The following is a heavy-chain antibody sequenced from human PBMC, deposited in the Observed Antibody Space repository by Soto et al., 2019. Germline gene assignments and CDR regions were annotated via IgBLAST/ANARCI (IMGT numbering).Heavy chain of an antibody. J-gene: IGHJ4*02. CDR1: CGSFIGYY. CDR3: ARGRGYSGYDFDY. CDR2: INHSGST. D-gene: IGHD5-12*01. V-gene: IGHV4-34*01. Sequence: PSETLSLTCAFYCGSFIGYYWSWIRQPPGKGLEWIGEINHSGSTNYNPSLKSRVTISVDTSKNQFSLKLSSVTAADTAVYYCARGRGYSGYDFDYWGQGTLVTVSS.